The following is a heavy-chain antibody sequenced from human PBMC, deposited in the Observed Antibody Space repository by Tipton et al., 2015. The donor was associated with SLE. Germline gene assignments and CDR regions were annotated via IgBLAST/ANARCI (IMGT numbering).Heavy chain of an antibody. J-gene: IGHJ6*02. D-gene: IGHD2/OR15-2a*01. CDR2: IHTGGTT. Sequence: TLSLTCTVSGDSINGYYWSWIRQSAGKGLEWLGHIHTGGTTDYNPSLMSRVTISKDTSKKQFSLKLTSVTAADTAVYYCARDGGQRVISDTYDFYYYGLDVWGQGTTVTVSS. CDR3: ARDGGQRVISDTYDFYYYGLDV. V-gene: IGHV4-4*07. CDR1: GDSINGYY.